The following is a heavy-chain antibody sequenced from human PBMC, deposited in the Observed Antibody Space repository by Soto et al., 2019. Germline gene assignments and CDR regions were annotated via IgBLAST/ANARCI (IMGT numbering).Heavy chain of an antibody. CDR2: ISAAGDP. V-gene: IGHV3-13*05. CDR3: ARTDRDFYGLDV. CDR1: GFTFRNYD. Sequence: EVQLVESGGGLVQPGGSLRLSCEASGFTFRNYDMHWVRQGTGKGLEWVSGISAAGDPDYADSVEGRFTISRENAQNSFFLQMHSLRVGDPAVYYCARTDRDFYGLDVWGQGTTVIVSS. J-gene: IGHJ6*02.